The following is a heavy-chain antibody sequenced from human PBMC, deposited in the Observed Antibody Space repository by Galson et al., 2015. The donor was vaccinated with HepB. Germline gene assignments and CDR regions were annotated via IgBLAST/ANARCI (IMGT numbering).Heavy chain of an antibody. V-gene: IGHV3-21*01. D-gene: IGHD2-2*01. CDR1: GFTFSSYS. Sequence: SLRLSCAASGFTFSSYSMNWVRQAPGKGLEWVSSISSSSSYIYYADSVKGRFTISRDNAKNSLYLQMNSLRAEDTAVYYCARDCPSTSGYYYYYMDVWGKGTTVTVSS. J-gene: IGHJ6*03. CDR2: ISSSSSYI. CDR3: ARDCPSTSGYYYYYMDV.